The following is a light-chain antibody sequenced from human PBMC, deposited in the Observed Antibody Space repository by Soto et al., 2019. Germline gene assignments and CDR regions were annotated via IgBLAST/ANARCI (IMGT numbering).Light chain of an antibody. Sequence: QSALTQPASVSGSPGQSITISCTGTSSDVGGYNYVSWYQQHPGKAPKLMIYEVSNRPSGVSNRFSGSKSGNTASLTISGLQAEDEADYYCSSYTSSSTPLVLGTGTKLTVL. CDR1: SSDVGGYNY. CDR3: SSYTSSSTPLV. J-gene: IGLJ1*01. V-gene: IGLV2-14*01. CDR2: EVS.